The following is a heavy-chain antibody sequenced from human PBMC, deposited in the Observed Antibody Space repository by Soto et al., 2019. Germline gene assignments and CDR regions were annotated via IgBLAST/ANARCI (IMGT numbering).Heavy chain of an antibody. J-gene: IGHJ4*02. CDR1: GGSISSSSYY. CDR3: ARLSIAGAGMVGYYFDY. CDR2: IYYSGST. D-gene: IGHD6-13*01. V-gene: IGHV4-39*01. Sequence: QLQLQESGPGLVKPSETLSLTCTVSGGSISSSSYYWGWIRQPPGKGLEWIGSIYYSGSTYYNPSLKSRVSTSVDTSKNQFSLKLSSVTAADTAVYYCARLSIAGAGMVGYYFDYWGQGTLVTVS.